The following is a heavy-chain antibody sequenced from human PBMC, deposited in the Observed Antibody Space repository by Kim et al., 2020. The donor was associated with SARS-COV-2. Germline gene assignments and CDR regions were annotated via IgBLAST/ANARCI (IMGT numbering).Heavy chain of an antibody. D-gene: IGHD6-19*01. CDR3: ARRPRPRPFGSGWYGTSVEGIYFDY. V-gene: IGHV4-34*01. J-gene: IGHJ4*02. CDR2: INHSGST. Sequence: SETLSLTCAVYGVSFSGYYWSWIRQPPGKGLEWIGEINHSGSTNYNPSLKSRVTISVDTSKNQFSLKLSSVTAADTAVYYCARRPRPRPFGSGWYGTSVEGIYFDYWGQGTLVTVSS. CDR1: GVSFSGYY.